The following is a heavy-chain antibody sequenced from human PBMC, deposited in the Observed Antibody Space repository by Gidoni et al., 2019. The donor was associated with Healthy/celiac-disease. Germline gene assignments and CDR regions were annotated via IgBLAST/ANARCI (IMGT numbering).Heavy chain of an antibody. D-gene: IGHD6-13*01. V-gene: IGHV1-2*02. CDR2: INPNSGGT. CDR3: AREELAAAGPDGWFDP. J-gene: IGHJ5*02. Sequence: QVQLVQSGAAVTKPGASVKVSCKSSGYTFTGYYMHWVRQAPGQGLEWMGWINPNSGGTSYAQKFQGRVSMTRDTSISTAYMELSRLRSDDTAVYYCAREELAAAGPDGWFDPWGQGTLVTVSS. CDR1: GYTFTGYY.